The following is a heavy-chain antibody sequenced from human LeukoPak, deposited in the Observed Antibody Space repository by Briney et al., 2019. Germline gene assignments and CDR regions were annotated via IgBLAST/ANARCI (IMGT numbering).Heavy chain of an antibody. CDR3: AREGYDSSGYYSGFDY. V-gene: IGHV4-59*01. J-gene: IGHJ4*02. D-gene: IGHD3-22*01. CDR2: IYYSGST. CDR1: GGSISSYY. Sequence: SETLSLTCNVSGGSISSYYWSWIRQPPGKGQEWIGYIYYSGSTNYNPSLKSRVTISVDTSTNQFSLKLSSVSAADTAVYYCAREGYDSSGYYSGFDYWGQGTLVTVST.